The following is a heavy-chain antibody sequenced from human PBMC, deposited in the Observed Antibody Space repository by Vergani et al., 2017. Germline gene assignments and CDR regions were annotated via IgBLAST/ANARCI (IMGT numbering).Heavy chain of an antibody. Sequence: QVQLQQWGAGLLKPSETLSLTCAVYGGSFSGYYWSWIRQPPGKGLEWIGEINHSGSTNYNPSLKSRVTISVDTSKNQFSLKLSSVTAADTAVYYCARVYGSGSYGRYYYYGMDVWGQGTTVTVSS. CDR2: INHSGST. J-gene: IGHJ6*02. V-gene: IGHV4-34*01. CDR3: ARVYGSGSYGRYYYYGMDV. CDR1: GGSFSGYY. D-gene: IGHD3-10*01.